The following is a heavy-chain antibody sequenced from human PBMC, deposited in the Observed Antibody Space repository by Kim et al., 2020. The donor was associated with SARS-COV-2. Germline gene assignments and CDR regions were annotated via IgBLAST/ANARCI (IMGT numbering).Heavy chain of an antibody. CDR3: ARDRTYYYDSSATVPYFQH. J-gene: IGHJ1*01. D-gene: IGHD3-22*01. Sequence: GRFTISRDKSKNTLYLQMNSLRAEDTAVYYCARDRTYYYDSSATVPYFQHWGQGTLVTVSS. V-gene: IGHV3-30*01.